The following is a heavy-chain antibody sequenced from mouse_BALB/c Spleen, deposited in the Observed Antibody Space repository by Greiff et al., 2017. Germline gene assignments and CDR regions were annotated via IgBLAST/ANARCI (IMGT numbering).Heavy chain of an antibody. CDR1: GYTFTDYA. CDR2: ISTYYGDA. Sequence: VKLMESGAELVRPGVSVKISCKGSGYTFTDYAMHWVKQSHAKSLEWIGVISTYYGDASYNQKFKGKATMTVDKSSSTAYMELARLTSEDSAIYYCARGGNYAMDYWGQGTSVTVSS. J-gene: IGHJ4*01. CDR3: ARGGNYAMDY. V-gene: IGHV1S137*01.